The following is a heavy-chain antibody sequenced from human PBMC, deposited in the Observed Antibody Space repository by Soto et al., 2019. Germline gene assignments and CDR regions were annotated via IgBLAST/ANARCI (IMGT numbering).Heavy chain of an antibody. V-gene: IGHV1-69*02. CDR3: ASEDCSGGSCYTTYYYCYGMDV. CDR2: IIPILGIA. J-gene: IGHJ6*02. CDR1: GGTFSSYT. Sequence: QVQLVQSGAEVKKPGSSVKVSCKASGGTFSSYTISWVRQAPGQGLEWMGRIIPILGIANYAQKFQGRVTITADKSTSTAYMELSSLRSEDTVVYYCASEDCSGGSCYTTYYYCYGMDVWGQGTTVTVSS. D-gene: IGHD2-15*01.